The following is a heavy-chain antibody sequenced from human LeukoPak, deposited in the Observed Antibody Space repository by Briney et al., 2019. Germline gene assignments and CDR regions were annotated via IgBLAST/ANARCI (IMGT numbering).Heavy chain of an antibody. CDR3: ARIRSPRDAFDV. Sequence: GGSLRLYCAASGFTFRDFFITYIRQAPGKGLEWLSYISGSGDTIFYADSVRGRFTISRDDAKNSVHLQMNSLRLDDTTVYYCARIRSPRDAFDVWGQGTMVTVSS. CDR2: ISGSGDTI. J-gene: IGHJ3*01. D-gene: IGHD3-16*01. CDR1: GFTFRDFF. V-gene: IGHV3-11*04.